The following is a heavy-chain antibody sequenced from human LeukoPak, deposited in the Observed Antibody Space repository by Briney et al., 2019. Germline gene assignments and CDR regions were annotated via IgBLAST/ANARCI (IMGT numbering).Heavy chain of an antibody. CDR3: ARDGGGGLSSSDRGVDY. V-gene: IGHV1-3*01. Sequence: ASGKVSCKASGYTFTSYAMHWVRQAPGQRLGWMGWFNAGNGKTKYSQKFQGRVTLTRDTSASTAYMELSSLRSEDTAVYYCARDGGGGLSSSDRGVDYWGQGTLVTVSS. D-gene: IGHD3-16*01. CDR2: FNAGNGKT. CDR1: GYTFTSYA. J-gene: IGHJ4*02.